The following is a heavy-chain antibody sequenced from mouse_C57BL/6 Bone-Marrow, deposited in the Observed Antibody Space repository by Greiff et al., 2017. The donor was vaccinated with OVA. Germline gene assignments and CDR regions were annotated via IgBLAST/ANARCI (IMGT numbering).Heavy chain of an antibody. CDR1: GYTFTSYG. J-gene: IGHJ3*01. V-gene: IGHV1-81*01. Sequence: QVQLQQSGAELVRPGASVKLSCKASGYTFTSYGISWVKQRTGQGLEWIGEIYPRSGNTYYNEKFKGKATLTADKSSSTAYMQLSSLTSEDSAVYFCASPWLAPFAYWGQGTLVTVSA. D-gene: IGHD2-2*01. CDR2: IYPRSGNT. CDR3: ASPWLAPFAY.